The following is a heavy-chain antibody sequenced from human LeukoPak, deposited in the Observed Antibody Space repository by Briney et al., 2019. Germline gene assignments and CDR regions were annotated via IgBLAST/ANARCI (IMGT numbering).Heavy chain of an antibody. CDR1: GFIVSSNY. Sequence: PGGSLRLSCATSGFIVSSNYMSWVRQAPGKGLEWVSAISGSGGSTYYADSVKGRFTISRDNSKNTLYLQMNSLRAEDTAVYYCAKSVPPMSGYSGYASDYWGQGTLVTVSS. V-gene: IGHV3-23*01. CDR2: ISGSGGST. CDR3: AKSVPPMSGYSGYASDY. D-gene: IGHD5-12*01. J-gene: IGHJ4*02.